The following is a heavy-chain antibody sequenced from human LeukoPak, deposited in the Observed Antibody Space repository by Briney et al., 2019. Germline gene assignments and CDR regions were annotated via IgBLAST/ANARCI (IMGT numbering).Heavy chain of an antibody. V-gene: IGHV4-59*01. D-gene: IGHD3-22*01. Sequence: SETLSLTCTVSGGSISSYYWSWIRQPPGKGLEWSGYIYYSGSTNYNPSLKSRVTISVDTSKNQFSLKLSSVTAADTAVYYCARRPHNYYDSSGYYFDPWGQGTLVTVSS. CDR3: ARRPHNYYDSSGYYFDP. CDR1: GGSISSYY. CDR2: IYYSGST. J-gene: IGHJ5*02.